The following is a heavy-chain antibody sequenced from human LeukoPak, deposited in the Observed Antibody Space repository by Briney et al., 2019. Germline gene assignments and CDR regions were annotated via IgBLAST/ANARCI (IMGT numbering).Heavy chain of an antibody. V-gene: IGHV3-11*06. CDR2: ISSSSSYI. CDR3: ARDSSWGWLQLTYSPYFDY. D-gene: IGHD5-24*01. CDR1: GFTFSDYY. Sequence: GGSLRLSCAASGFTFSDYYMSWIRQAPGKGLEWVSYISSSSSYIYYADSVKGRFTISRDNAKNSLYLQMNSLRAEDTAVYYCARDSSWGWLQLTYSPYFDYWGQGTLVTVSS. J-gene: IGHJ4*02.